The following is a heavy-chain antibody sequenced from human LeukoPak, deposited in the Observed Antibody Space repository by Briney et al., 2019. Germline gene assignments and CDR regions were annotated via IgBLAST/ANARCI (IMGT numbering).Heavy chain of an antibody. CDR3: ASARTLGHDP. CDR2: ISNGGSSI. J-gene: IGHJ5*02. CDR1: GFNFGTYF. V-gene: IGHV3-48*04. Sequence: GGSLRLSCAASGFNFGTYFMSWVRQTPGKGLEWVSYISNGGSSIYYADSVKGRFTISRDNAKNSLYLQMNSLRAEDTAVYYCASARTLGHDPWGQGTLVTVSS.